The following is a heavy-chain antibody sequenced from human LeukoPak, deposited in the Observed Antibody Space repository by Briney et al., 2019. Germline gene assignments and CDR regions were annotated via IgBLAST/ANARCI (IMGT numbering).Heavy chain of an antibody. V-gene: IGHV4-59*01. CDR3: ASQGGSYAYVFDI. J-gene: IGHJ3*02. CDR1: GGSISGYY. Sequence: SETLSLTCTVSGGSISGYYWSWIRQPPGKGLEWIGYISYSGSTNYDPSLKSRVTISVDTSNNQSSLKLTSVTAADTAVYYCASQGGSYAYVFDIWGQGTMVTVSS. CDR2: ISYSGST. D-gene: IGHD1-26*01.